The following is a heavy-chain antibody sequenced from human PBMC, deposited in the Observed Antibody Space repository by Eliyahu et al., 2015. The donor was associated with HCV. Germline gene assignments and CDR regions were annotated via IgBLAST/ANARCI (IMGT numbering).Heavy chain of an antibody. D-gene: IGHD4-17*01. CDR3: ARYWWGDDYGDSLNWFDP. CDR1: GFTFSSYS. V-gene: IGHV3-74*03. J-gene: IGHJ5*02. Sequence: EVQLVESGGGLVQPGGSLRLSCAASGFTFSSYSMHWVRQVPGKGLVWVSHIKSDGSSTTYADSAKGRFTISRDNAKNTLYLQMNSLRAEDTALYYCARYWWGDDYGDSLNWFDPWGQGTLVTVSS. CDR2: IKSDGSST.